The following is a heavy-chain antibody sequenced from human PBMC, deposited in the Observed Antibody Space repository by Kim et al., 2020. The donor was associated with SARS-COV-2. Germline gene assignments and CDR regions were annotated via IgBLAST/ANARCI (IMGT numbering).Heavy chain of an antibody. V-gene: IGHV3-23*01. Sequence: GGSLRLSCAASGFTFSSYAMSWVRQAPGKGLEWVSAIRGSGGSTYYADSVKGRFTISRDNSKNTLYLQMNSLRAEDTAVYYCAKVDCSSTSCHGGQFDYWGQGTLVTFSS. CDR1: GFTFSSYA. J-gene: IGHJ4*02. D-gene: IGHD2-2*01. CDR3: AKVDCSSTSCHGGQFDY. CDR2: IRGSGGST.